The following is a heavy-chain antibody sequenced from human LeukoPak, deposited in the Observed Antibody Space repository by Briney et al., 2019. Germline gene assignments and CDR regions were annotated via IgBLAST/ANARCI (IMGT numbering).Heavy chain of an antibody. CDR2: INHSGST. Sequence: PSETLSLTCAVYGGSFSGYYWSWIRQPPGKGLEWIGEINHSGSTNYNPSLKSRVTISVDTSKNQFSLKLSSVTAADTAVYYCARAGPSYSGASPYRNWGQGTLVTVSS. CDR3: ARAGPSYSGASPYRN. CDR1: GGSFSGYY. D-gene: IGHD3-10*01. J-gene: IGHJ4*02. V-gene: IGHV4-34*01.